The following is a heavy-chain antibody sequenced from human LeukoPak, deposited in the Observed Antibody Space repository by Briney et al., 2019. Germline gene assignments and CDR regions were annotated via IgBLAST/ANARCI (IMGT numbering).Heavy chain of an antibody. CDR2: IYPGDSDT. CDR1: GYSFTSYW. J-gene: IGHJ3*02. CDR3: ARLMDSGSYFVAFDI. D-gene: IGHD1-26*01. Sequence: GESLKISCKGSGYSFTSYWIGWVRQMPGKGLEWMGIIYPGDSDTRYSPSFQGQVTISADKSIRTAYVQWSSLKASDTAMYYCARLMDSGSYFVAFDIWGQGTMVTVSS. V-gene: IGHV5-51*01.